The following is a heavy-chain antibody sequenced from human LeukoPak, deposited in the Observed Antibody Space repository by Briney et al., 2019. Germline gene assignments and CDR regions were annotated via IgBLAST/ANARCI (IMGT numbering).Heavy chain of an antibody. CDR3: ATVVAAAGTSYFDY. V-gene: IGHV1-18*01. Sequence: ASVKVSCKASGYTFTSYGISWVRQAPGQGLEWMGWISAYNGNTNYAQKLQGRVTMTTDTSTSTAYMELRSLRSDDTAVYYCATVVAAAGTSYFDYWGQGTLVTVSS. D-gene: IGHD6-13*01. J-gene: IGHJ4*02. CDR2: ISAYNGNT. CDR1: GYTFTSYG.